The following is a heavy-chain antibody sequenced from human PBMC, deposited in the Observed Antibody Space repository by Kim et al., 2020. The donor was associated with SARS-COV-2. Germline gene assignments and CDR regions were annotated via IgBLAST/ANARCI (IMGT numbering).Heavy chain of an antibody. V-gene: IGHV3-30*04. D-gene: IGHD5-18*01. J-gene: IGHJ4*02. Sequence: GGSLRLSCAASGFTFSDYPMHWVRHSPGKGLEWVAIISHHGKNYYYAGSVKGRFTISRDNSKSTLYLQMYSLTPEDTSVYYCARGYDTYFDYWGQGTLVTVSS. CDR1: GFTFSDYP. CDR3: ARGYDTYFDY. CDR2: ISHHGKNY.